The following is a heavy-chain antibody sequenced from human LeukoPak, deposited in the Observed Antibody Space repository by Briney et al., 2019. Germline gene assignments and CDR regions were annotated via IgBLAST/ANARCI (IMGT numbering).Heavy chain of an antibody. CDR1: GFTFSNYD. V-gene: IGHV3-30*02. Sequence: GGSLRLSCAASGFTFSNYDMHWVRQAPGKGLEWVAFIRYDGSNKNYADSVKGRFTISRDNSKNTLYLQMNSLRVDDTAVYYCAKSYDSSGYYYEQYLQHWGQGTLVTVSS. J-gene: IGHJ1*01. CDR2: IRYDGSNK. CDR3: AKSYDSSGYYYEQYLQH. D-gene: IGHD3-22*01.